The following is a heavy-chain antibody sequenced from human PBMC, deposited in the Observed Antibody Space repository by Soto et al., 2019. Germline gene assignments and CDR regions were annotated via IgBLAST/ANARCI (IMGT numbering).Heavy chain of an antibody. Sequence: GGSLRLSCAASGFTVSSNYMSWVRQDPGKGLEWVSVIYSGGSTYYADSVKGRSTISRDNSKNTLYLQMNSLRAEDTAVYYCARFLTIFGVVPPRGWFDPWGQGTLVPSPQ. CDR3: ARFLTIFGVVPPRGWFDP. CDR1: GFTVSSNY. J-gene: IGHJ5*02. CDR2: IYSGGST. V-gene: IGHV3-66*01. D-gene: IGHD3-3*01.